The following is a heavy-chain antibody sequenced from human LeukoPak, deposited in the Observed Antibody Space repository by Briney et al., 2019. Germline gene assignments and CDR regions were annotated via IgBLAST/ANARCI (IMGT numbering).Heavy chain of an antibody. CDR2: IYYSGST. J-gene: IGHJ4*02. V-gene: IGHV4-61*01. Sequence: PSETLSLTCTVSGGSVSSGSYYWSWIRQPPGMGLEWIGYIYYSGSTNYNPSLKSRVTISVDTSKNQFSLKLSSVTAADTAVYYCARDSCGGGSCYPGYWGQGTLVTVSS. CDR1: GGSVSSGSYY. CDR3: ARDSCGGGSCYPGY. D-gene: IGHD2-15*01.